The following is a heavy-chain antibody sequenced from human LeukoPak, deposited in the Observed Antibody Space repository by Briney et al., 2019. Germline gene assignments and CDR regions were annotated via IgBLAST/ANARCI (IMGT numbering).Heavy chain of an antibody. V-gene: IGHV3-23*01. D-gene: IGHD3-16*01. CDR2: ISGGGATT. CDR3: AKGHVEGGNYYYMDA. Sequence: GGSPRLSCVASGFTFSTYAMIWVRQAPGRGLEFVSSISGGGATTSYADSVKGRFTISRDNSKNTLYLQMKSLRADDTAVYYYAKGHVEGGNYYYMDAWGKGTTVTVSS. J-gene: IGHJ6*03. CDR1: GFTFSTYA.